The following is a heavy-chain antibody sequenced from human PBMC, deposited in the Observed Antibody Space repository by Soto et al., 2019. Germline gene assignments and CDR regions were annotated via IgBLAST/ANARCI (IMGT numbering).Heavy chain of an antibody. V-gene: IGHV1-24*01. Sequence: VASVKVSCKVSGYTLTELSMHWVRQAPGKGLEWMGGFDPEDAETIYAQKFQGRVTMTEDTSTDTAYMEVSSLRSEDTALYYCATVNMLRGAPDYWGQGTLVTVSS. D-gene: IGHD3-10*01. J-gene: IGHJ4*02. CDR1: GYTLTELS. CDR2: FDPEDAET. CDR3: ATVNMLRGAPDY.